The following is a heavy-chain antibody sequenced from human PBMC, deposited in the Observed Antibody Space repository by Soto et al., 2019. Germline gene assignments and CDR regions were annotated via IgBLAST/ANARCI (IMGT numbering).Heavy chain of an antibody. J-gene: IGHJ6*02. D-gene: IGHD3-10*01. Sequence: GGSLRLSFAASGFTCSSYAMHWVRQATGKGLEWVAVISYDGSNKYYADSVKGRFTISRDNSKNTLYLQMNSLRAEDTAVYYCARDMVRGVIITSYYYYYGMDVWGQGTTVTVSS. CDR1: GFTCSSYA. CDR2: ISYDGSNK. CDR3: ARDMVRGVIITSYYYYYGMDV. V-gene: IGHV3-30-3*01.